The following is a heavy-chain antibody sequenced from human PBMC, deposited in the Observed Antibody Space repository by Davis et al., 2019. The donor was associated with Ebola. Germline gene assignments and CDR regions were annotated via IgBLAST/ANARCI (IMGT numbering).Heavy chain of an antibody. J-gene: IGHJ6*02. CDR3: ARGRRVVVAATWYYYYGMDV. V-gene: IGHV4-34*01. CDR1: GGSFSGYY. D-gene: IGHD2-15*01. Sequence: MPSQTLSPTCALYGGSFSGYYSSWIRQPPGKGLESIEEINHSGSTNDNPSLKSRVTISVDTSKNQFSLKLSSVTAADTAVYYCARGRRVVVAATWYYYYGMDVWGQGTTVTVSS. CDR2: INHSGST.